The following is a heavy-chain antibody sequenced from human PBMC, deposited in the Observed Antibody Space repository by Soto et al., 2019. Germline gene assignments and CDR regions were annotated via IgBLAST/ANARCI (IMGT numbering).Heavy chain of an antibody. CDR1: GGTFSSYA. CDR3: ARDRDDFWSRYKSGYYGMDV. D-gene: IGHD3-3*01. CDR2: IIPIFGTA. V-gene: IGHV1-69*01. Sequence: QVQLVQSGAEVKKPGSSVKVSCKASGGTFSSYAISWVRQAPGQGLEWMGGIIPIFGTANYAQKFQGRVTITADESTSTAYMELSSLRSEDTAVYYCARDRDDFWSRYKSGYYGMDVWGEETTVTDSS. J-gene: IGHJ6*04.